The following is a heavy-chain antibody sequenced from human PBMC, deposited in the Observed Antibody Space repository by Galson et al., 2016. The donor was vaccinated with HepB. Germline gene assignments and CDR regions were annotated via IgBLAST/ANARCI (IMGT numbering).Heavy chain of an antibody. Sequence: SVKVSCKASGYTFTSHATHWIRQAPGQGLEWMGWIDAANGDTRYSQRFQGRVKITADTSARTAYMELTSLKDEDTAVYYCARWVTANDYWGQGTPVTVSS. CDR1: GYTFTSHA. V-gene: IGHV1-3*01. CDR3: ARWVTANDY. J-gene: IGHJ4*02. CDR2: IDAANGDT. D-gene: IGHD2-21*02.